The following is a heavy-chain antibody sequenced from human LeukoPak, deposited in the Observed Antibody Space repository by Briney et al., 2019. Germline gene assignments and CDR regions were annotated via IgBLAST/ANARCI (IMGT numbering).Heavy chain of an antibody. Sequence: GGSLRLSCAASGFTVSSNYMSWVRQAPGKGLEWVSAISGSGGSTYYADSVKGRFTISRDNSKNTLYLQMNSLRAEDTAVYYCAKPPPPYCGGDCADAFDIWGQGTMVTVSS. D-gene: IGHD2-21*02. CDR2: ISGSGGST. CDR1: GFTVSSNY. J-gene: IGHJ3*02. CDR3: AKPPPPYCGGDCADAFDI. V-gene: IGHV3-23*01.